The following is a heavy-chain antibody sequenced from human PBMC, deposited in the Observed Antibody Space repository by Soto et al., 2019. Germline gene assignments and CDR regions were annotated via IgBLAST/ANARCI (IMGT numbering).Heavy chain of an antibody. CDR2: ISAYNGNT. J-gene: IGHJ5*02. CDR1: GYTFTSYG. V-gene: IGHV1-18*01. D-gene: IGHD3-22*01. Sequence: QVQLVQSGAEVKKPGASVKVSCKASGYTFTSYGISWVRQAPGQGLEWMGWISAYNGNTNYAQKLQGRVTMTTDTSTSTAYMELRSLRSDDTAVYYCARDFSGSYYYDSSGPTFDPWGQGTLVTVSS. CDR3: ARDFSGSYYYDSSGPTFDP.